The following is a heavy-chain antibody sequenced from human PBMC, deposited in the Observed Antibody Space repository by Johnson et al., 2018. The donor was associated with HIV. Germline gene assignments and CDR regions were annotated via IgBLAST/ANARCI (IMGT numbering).Heavy chain of an antibody. Sequence: QVQLVESGGGLVQPGGSLRLSCAASGFTFSDSYMSWIRQAPGKGLEWVSYISGRGITIYYSDSVKGRFTIPRANAKNSLYLQMNSLRAEDTAMYYCASYVDDPGHVSMIPGGAFDVWGQGTMVTVSS. J-gene: IGHJ3*01. CDR2: ISGRGITI. D-gene: IGHD3-22*01. CDR3: ASYVDDPGHVSMIPGGAFDV. V-gene: IGHV3-11*04. CDR1: GFTFSDSY.